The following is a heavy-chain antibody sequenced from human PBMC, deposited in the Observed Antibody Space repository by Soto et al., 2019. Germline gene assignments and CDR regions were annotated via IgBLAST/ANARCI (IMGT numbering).Heavy chain of an antibody. CDR3: ARTYDDSGPNSGGYGFDI. Sequence: SETLSLTCTVSGGSVSTYYWSWIRQPPGKGLEWIAYIYYSGSTSYNPTLKSRVTISLDTSKNQFSLKLSSVTAADTAVYYCARTYDDSGPNSGGYGFDIWGPGTMVT. CDR1: GGSVSTYY. V-gene: IGHV4-59*02. D-gene: IGHD3-22*01. J-gene: IGHJ3*02. CDR2: IYYSGST.